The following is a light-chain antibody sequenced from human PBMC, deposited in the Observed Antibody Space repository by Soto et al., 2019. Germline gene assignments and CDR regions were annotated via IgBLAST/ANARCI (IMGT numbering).Light chain of an antibody. CDR2: GAS. CDR1: QSVSNNY. CDR3: QQYGSYPWT. J-gene: IGKJ1*01. V-gene: IGKV3-20*01. Sequence: EIVLTQSPGTLSLSPGERATLSCRASQSVSNNYLAWYQQKPGQAPRLLIYGASSRATGIPDRFSGRGSGTDFTLTISRLEPEDFAVYYCQQYGSYPWTFGQGTKVEIK.